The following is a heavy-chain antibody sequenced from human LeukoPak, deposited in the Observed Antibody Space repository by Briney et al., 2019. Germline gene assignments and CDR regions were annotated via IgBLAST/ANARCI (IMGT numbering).Heavy chain of an antibody. CDR3: SGEMRAIYYGLDV. V-gene: IGHV3-7*01. J-gene: IGHJ6*02. CDR2: IKQEVSER. D-gene: IGHD3-9*01. CDR1: VFTFSSYW. Sequence: GGSLRLSCAASVFTFSSYWRSDGREAPGKGLEWGANIKQEVSERYYVYSVRGRFTISRDNAKNTLYLQMNSLRAQDTAVYYFSGEMRAIYYGLDVWGQGTTVTVSS.